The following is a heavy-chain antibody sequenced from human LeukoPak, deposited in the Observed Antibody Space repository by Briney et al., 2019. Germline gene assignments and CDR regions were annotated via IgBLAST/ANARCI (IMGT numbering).Heavy chain of an antibody. CDR3: AREQGGYFDY. V-gene: IGHV3-30*02. J-gene: IGHJ4*02. CDR2: IRYDGSNK. D-gene: IGHD2-15*01. Sequence: GGSLRLSCTASGFTFSTYGMHWVRQAPGKGLEWVAFIRYDGSNKYYADSVKGRFTISRDNSKNTLYLQMNSLRAEDTAVYYCAREQGGYFDYWGQGTLVTVSS. CDR1: GFTFSTYG.